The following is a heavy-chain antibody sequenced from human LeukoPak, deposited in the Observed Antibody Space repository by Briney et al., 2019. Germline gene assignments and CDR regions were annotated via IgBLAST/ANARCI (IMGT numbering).Heavy chain of an antibody. V-gene: IGHV1-46*01. D-gene: IGHD2-2*03. CDR2: VNPSGGST. J-gene: IGHJ4*02. CDR1: GYTFSGYK. CDR3: ARDLSWIGVTYFDY. Sequence: GASVKVSCKTSGYTFSGYKIHWVRQAPGQGLEWMGIVNPSGGSTSYAQKFQGRVTMTRDTSTSTVYMELSSLRSEDTAVYYCARDLSWIGVTYFDYWGQGTLVTVSS.